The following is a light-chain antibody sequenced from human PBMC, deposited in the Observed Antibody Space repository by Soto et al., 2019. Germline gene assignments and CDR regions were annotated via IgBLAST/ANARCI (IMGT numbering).Light chain of an antibody. V-gene: IGKV3-15*01. CDR3: QQYNNWPPPLT. CDR2: GAS. CDR1: QSVSSN. J-gene: IGKJ4*01. Sequence: EIVMTQSPATLSVSPGERATLSCRASQSVSSNLAWYQQQPGQAPRLLIYGASTRATGIPARFSGSGSGTEFTLTISSLLSEDFAVYYCQQYNNWPPPLTFGGGTKVEIK.